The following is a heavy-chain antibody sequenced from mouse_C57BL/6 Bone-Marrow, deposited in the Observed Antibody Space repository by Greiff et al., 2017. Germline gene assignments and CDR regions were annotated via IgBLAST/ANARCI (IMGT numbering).Heavy chain of an antibody. Sequence: VKVVESGPGLVAPSQSLSITCTVSGFSLTSYAISWVRQPPGKGLEWLGVIWTGGGTNYNTALKSRMSISKDNSKNQVFLKMHILQTDDTARYYWARNRGYCSNYEYFDVCGTGTTVTVSS. D-gene: IGHD2-5*01. V-gene: IGHV2-9-1*01. J-gene: IGHJ1*03. CDR3: ARNRGYCSNYEYFDV. CDR2: IWTGGGT. CDR1: GFSLTSYA.